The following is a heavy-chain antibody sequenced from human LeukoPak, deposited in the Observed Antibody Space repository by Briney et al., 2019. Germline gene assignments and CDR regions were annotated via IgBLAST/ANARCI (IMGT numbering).Heavy chain of an antibody. D-gene: IGHD6-19*01. V-gene: IGHV3-11*04. Sequence: SLRLSCAVSGFTFTDTYMTWIRQAPGKGLESLSYISPSGTDISYADSVKGRFTISRDNSKNTLYLQMNNLRAEDAAVYYCATSLSGWGTYYCMDAWGKGTTVTISS. CDR1: GFTFTDTY. CDR2: ISPSGTDI. J-gene: IGHJ6*04. CDR3: ATSLSGWGTYYCMDA.